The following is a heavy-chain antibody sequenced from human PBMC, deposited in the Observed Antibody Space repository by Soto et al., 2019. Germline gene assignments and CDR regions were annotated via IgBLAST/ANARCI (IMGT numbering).Heavy chain of an antibody. Sequence: PSETLSLTCTVSGGSISSSSYYWGWIRQPPGKGLEWIGSIYYSGSTYYNPSLKSRVTISVDTSKNQFSLKLSSVTAADTAVYYCARHPYNYDILTGHRGNWFDPWGQGTLVTVSS. CDR3: ARHPYNYDILTGHRGNWFDP. V-gene: IGHV4-39*01. CDR1: GGSISSSSYY. J-gene: IGHJ5*02. CDR2: IYYSGST. D-gene: IGHD3-9*01.